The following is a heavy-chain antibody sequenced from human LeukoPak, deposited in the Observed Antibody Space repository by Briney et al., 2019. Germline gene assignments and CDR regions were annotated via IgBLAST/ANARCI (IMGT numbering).Heavy chain of an antibody. Sequence: SETLSLTCTVFGYSISSGYCWGWIRQPPGKGLEWIGSIYYSGSTYYNPSLKSRVTISVDTSKNQFSLKLSSVTAADTAVYYCARDKGGSYGGYFDYWGQGTLVTVSS. CDR3: ARDKGGSYGGYFDY. V-gene: IGHV4-38-2*02. J-gene: IGHJ4*02. D-gene: IGHD1-26*01. CDR2: IYYSGST. CDR1: GYSISSGYC.